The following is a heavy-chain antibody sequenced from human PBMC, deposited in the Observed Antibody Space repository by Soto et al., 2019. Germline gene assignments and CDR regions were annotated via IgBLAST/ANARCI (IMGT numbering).Heavy chain of an antibody. J-gene: IGHJ4*02. CDR1: GFTFSSYG. CDR2: IWYDGSNK. CDR3: ARDRGDTYYYDSSGYPDY. V-gene: IGHV3-33*01. Sequence: GGSLRLSCAASGFTFSSYGMHWVRQAPGKGLEWVAVIWYDGSNKYYADSVKGRFTISRDNSKNTLYLQMNSLRAEDTAVYYCARDRGDTYYYDSSGYPDYWGQGTLVTVSS. D-gene: IGHD3-22*01.